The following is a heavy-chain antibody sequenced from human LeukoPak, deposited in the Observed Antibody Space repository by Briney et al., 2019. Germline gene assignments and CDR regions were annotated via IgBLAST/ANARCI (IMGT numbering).Heavy chain of an antibody. V-gene: IGHV4-59*08. J-gene: IGHJ4*02. CDR3: ARSTYYYDSSGYYSLPWDY. CDR2: IYYSGST. Sequence: PSETLSLTCTVSGASISSYYWSWVRQPPGKGLEWIGYIYYSGSTNYNPSLKSRVTISVDTSKNQFSLKLSSVTAADTAVYYCARSTYYYDSSGYYSLPWDYWGQGTLVTVSS. CDR1: GASISSYY. D-gene: IGHD3-22*01.